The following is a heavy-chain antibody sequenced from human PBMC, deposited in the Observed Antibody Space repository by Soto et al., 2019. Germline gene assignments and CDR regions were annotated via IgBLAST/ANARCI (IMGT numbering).Heavy chain of an antibody. CDR1: GITVSSNY. J-gene: IGHJ5*02. CDR2: IYAGGSI. Sequence: GGSLRLSCAASGITVSSNYMSWVRQAPGEGLEWVSVIYAGGSIYYADSVKGRFTISRDISKNTLYLQMSSLTTEDTAVYYCARGSTLPTPSWGQGTLVTVAS. V-gene: IGHV3-66*01. D-gene: IGHD2-21*02. CDR3: ARGSTLPTPS.